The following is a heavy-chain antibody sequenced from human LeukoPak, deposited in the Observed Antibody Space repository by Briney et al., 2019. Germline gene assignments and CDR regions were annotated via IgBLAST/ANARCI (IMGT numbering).Heavy chain of an antibody. CDR1: GFTFSSYW. Sequence: GSLRLSCAASGFTFSSYWMRWVRQAPGKGLVWGSRINSDGSSTTYADSVKGRFTFSRDNAKNTLYLQMNSLRAEDTAVYYCAREHVSYYAMDVWGQGTTVTVSS. CDR2: INSDGSST. CDR3: AREHVSYYAMDV. J-gene: IGHJ6*02. V-gene: IGHV3-74*01.